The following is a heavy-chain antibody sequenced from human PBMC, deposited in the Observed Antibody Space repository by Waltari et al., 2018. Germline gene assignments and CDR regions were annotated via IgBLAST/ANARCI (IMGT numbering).Heavy chain of an antibody. J-gene: IGHJ4*02. Sequence: QVQLQQWGDGLLKPTATLSLTCAVYGGSFSGYYWSWIRQPPGKGLEWIGEINHSGSTNYNPSLKSRVTISVDTSKNQFSLKLSSVTAADTAVYYCARGGRIQLWAFFDYWGQGTLVTVSS. V-gene: IGHV4-34*01. D-gene: IGHD5-18*01. CDR1: GGSFSGYY. CDR2: INHSGST. CDR3: ARGGRIQLWAFFDY.